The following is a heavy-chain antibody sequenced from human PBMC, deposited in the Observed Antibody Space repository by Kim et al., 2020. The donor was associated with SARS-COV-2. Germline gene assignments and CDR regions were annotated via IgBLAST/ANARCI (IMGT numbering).Heavy chain of an antibody. CDR1: GFTFSSYI. CDR3: ARDRVPAAIGYYFYGVDV. J-gene: IGHJ6*02. V-gene: IGHV3-64*01. D-gene: IGHD2-2*02. CDR2: ISSNGDDT. Sequence: GGSLRLSCAASGFTFSSYIMHWVRQAPGKGLEYVSAISSNGDDTYYANSVKGRFTISRDNSKNTLYLQMGSLRAEDMAVYYCARDRVPAAIGYYFYGVDVWGQGTTITVSS.